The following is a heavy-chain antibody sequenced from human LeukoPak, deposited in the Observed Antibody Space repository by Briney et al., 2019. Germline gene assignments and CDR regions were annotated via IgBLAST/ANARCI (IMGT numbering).Heavy chain of an antibody. V-gene: IGHV3-7*01. CDR1: GFTFSSYW. D-gene: IGHD4-17*01. J-gene: IGHJ5*01. Sequence: GGSLRLSCAASGFTFSSYWMNWLRQAPGKGLEWVANVKQDGSEKYYVDSVRGRFTISRDNAKNSLYLQMNSLRAEDTAVYYCAKEGDYPILTYDSWGQGALVTVSS. CDR2: VKQDGSEK. CDR3: AKEGDYPILTYDS.